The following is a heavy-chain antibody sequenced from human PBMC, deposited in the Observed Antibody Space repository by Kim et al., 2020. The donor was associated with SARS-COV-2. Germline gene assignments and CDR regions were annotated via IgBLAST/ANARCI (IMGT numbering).Heavy chain of an antibody. CDR1: GFTFSSYA. Sequence: GGSLRLSCAASGFTFSSYAMSWVRQAPGKGLEWVSAISGSGGSTYYADSVKGRFTISRDNSKNTLYLQMNSLRAEDTAVYYCAKAPYYDFWSGYFPDVWGQGATVTVS. V-gene: IGHV3-23*01. D-gene: IGHD3-3*01. CDR2: ISGSGGST. J-gene: IGHJ6*02. CDR3: AKAPYYDFWSGYFPDV.